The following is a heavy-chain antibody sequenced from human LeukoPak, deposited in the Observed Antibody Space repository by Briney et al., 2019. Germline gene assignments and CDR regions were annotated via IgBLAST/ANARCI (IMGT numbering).Heavy chain of an antibody. V-gene: IGHV4-31*03. CDR2: IYYSGST. J-gene: IGHJ5*02. CDR3: ARDCSGGSCNGWFDP. D-gene: IGHD2-15*01. CDR1: GGSISSGGYY. Sequence: SETLSLTCTVSGGSISSGGYYWSWIRQHPGKGLEWIGYIYYSGSTYYNPSLKSRVTISVDTSKNQFSLKLSSVTAADTAVYYCARDCSGGSCNGWFDPWGQGTLVTVSS.